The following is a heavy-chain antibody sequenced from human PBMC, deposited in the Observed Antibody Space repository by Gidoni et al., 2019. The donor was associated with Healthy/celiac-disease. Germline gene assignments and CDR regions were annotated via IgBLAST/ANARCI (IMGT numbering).Heavy chain of an antibody. Sequence: EVQLVESGGGLVQPGRSLRLSCAASGFPFDDYAMHWVRQAPGKGLEWVSGISWNSGSIGYADSVKGRFTISRDNAKNSLYLQMNSLRAEDTALYHCAKDIRPRSGGSWPVHPWGQGTLVTVSS. D-gene: IGHD2-15*01. V-gene: IGHV3-9*01. J-gene: IGHJ5*02. CDR2: ISWNSGSI. CDR3: AKDIRPRSGGSWPVHP. CDR1: GFPFDDYA.